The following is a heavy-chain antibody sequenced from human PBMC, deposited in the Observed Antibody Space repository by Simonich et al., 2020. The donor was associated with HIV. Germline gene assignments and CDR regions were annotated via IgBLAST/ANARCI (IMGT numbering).Heavy chain of an antibody. CDR2: INPHSGGK. J-gene: IGHJ6*02. D-gene: IGHD1-26*01. Sequence: QVQLVQSGAEARKPGASVKVSCKASGYTFTGYFVHWVRQAPGQGLEYLGRINPHSGGKNYAQKFQGRVTMTRDTSITTAYMELSRLRSDDTAVYYCARSLMVGGVYHYYAMDVWGQGTTVTVSS. CDR3: ARSLMVGGVYHYYAMDV. CDR1: GYTFTGYF. V-gene: IGHV1-2*06.